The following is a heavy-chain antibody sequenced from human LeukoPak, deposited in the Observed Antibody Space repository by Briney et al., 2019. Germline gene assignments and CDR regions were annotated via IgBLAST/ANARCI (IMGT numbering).Heavy chain of an antibody. V-gene: IGHV4-34*01. D-gene: IGHD6-19*01. J-gene: IGHJ4*02. CDR1: GGSFSGYY. CDR3: ARAGSSGWLTPFDY. CDR2: INHSGST. Sequence: KPSETLSLTCAVYGGSFSGYYRSWIRQPPGKGLEWIGEINHSGSTNYNPSLKSRVTISVDTSKNRFSLKLSSVTAADTAVYYCARAGSSGWLTPFDYWGQGTLVTVSS.